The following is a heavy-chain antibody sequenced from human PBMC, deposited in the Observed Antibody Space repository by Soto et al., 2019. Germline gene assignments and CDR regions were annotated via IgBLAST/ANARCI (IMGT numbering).Heavy chain of an antibody. CDR3: ARSDNYVPFEY. Sequence: QVQLPESGPGLVKTSQTLSLTCTVSGGSISSGDYKWSWIRQPPGKGLEWIGYIYYSGYNYNNPSLKSRVTMSVDTSKNLFSLKLSSVTAADTAVYYCARSDNYVPFEYWGQGTLVTVSS. CDR1: GGSISSGDYK. D-gene: IGHD4-4*01. CDR2: IYYSGYN. J-gene: IGHJ4*02. V-gene: IGHV4-30-4*01.